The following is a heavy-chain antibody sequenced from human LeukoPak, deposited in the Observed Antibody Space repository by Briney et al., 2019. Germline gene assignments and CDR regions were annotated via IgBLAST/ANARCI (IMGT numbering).Heavy chain of an antibody. V-gene: IGHV4-34*01. J-gene: IGHJ3*02. CDR1: GGSFSGYY. CDR2: INHSGST. D-gene: IGHD6-13*01. CDR3: ARESGFSSSWYDDAFDI. Sequence: SETLSLTCAVYGGSFSGYYWSWIRQPPGKGLEWIGEINHSGSTNYNPSLKSRVTTSVDTSKNQFSLKLSSVTAADTAVYYCARESGFSSSWYDDAFDIWGQGTMVTVSS.